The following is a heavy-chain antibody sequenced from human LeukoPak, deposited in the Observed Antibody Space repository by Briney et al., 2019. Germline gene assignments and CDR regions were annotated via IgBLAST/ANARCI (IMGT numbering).Heavy chain of an antibody. J-gene: IGHJ6*02. CDR3: AREHIVVVPAANPYYYYYGMDV. CDR1: GFTFSSYG. V-gene: IGHV3-33*01. D-gene: IGHD2-2*01. Sequence: GGSLRLSCAASGFTFSSYGMHWVRQAPGKGLEWVAVIWYDGSNKYYADSVKGRFTISRDNSKNTLYLQMNSLRAVDTAVYYCAREHIVVVPAANPYYYYYGMDVWGQGTTVTVSS. CDR2: IWYDGSNK.